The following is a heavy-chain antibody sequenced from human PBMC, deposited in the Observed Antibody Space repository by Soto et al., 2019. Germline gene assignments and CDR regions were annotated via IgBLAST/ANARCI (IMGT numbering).Heavy chain of an antibody. Sequence: GGSLRLSCAASGFTFSSYAMHWVRQAPGKGLEWVAVISYDGNDKYYADSVKGRFTISRDLSKNTLYLQMNSLRAEDTAVYYCARDWNYGDYVGYFDYWGQGTLVTVSS. D-gene: IGHD4-17*01. CDR1: GFTFSSYA. V-gene: IGHV3-30-3*01. CDR2: ISYDGNDK. J-gene: IGHJ4*02. CDR3: ARDWNYGDYVGYFDY.